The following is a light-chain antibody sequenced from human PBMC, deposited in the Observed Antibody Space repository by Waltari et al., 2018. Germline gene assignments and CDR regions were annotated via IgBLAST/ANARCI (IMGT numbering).Light chain of an antibody. CDR1: NIGDKY. Sequence: VSAASGQTARITCGGDNIGDKYIHWYQQKPAQAPVLVMYSDSQRPSGIPERFSGSNSGNTATLTISGVEAGDEADYICQVWASNPDHSLFGGGTRLTVL. J-gene: IGLJ2*01. CDR2: SDS. V-gene: IGLV3-21*01. CDR3: QVWASNPDHSL.